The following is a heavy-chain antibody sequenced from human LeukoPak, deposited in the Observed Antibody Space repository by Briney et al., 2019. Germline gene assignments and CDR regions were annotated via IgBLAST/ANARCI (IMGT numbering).Heavy chain of an antibody. D-gene: IGHD3-22*01. CDR2: ISYDGSNK. V-gene: IGHV3-30-3*01. CDR1: GFTFSSYA. Sequence: GGSLRLSCAASGFTFSSYAMHWVRQAPGKGLEWVAVISYDGSNKYYADSVKGRFTISRDNSKNTLYLQMNSLRAEDTAVYYCAKVATTPPPYYYDSSDAFDIWGQGTMVTVSS. J-gene: IGHJ3*02. CDR3: AKVATTPPPYYYDSSDAFDI.